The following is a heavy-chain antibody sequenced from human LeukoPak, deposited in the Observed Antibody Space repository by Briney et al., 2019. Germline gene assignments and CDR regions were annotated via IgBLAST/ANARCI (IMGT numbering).Heavy chain of an antibody. J-gene: IGHJ4*02. V-gene: IGHV1-2*02. Sequence: GASVKVSCKASGYTFTGYYIHWVRQAPGQGLEWMGWINPNSGGTNYAQKFQGRVTMTRDTSINTAYMELSRLRSDDTAVYYCARDGVVRGVIIYWGQGTLVTVPS. CDR3: ARDGVVRGVIIY. CDR1: GYTFTGYY. D-gene: IGHD3-10*01. CDR2: INPNSGGT.